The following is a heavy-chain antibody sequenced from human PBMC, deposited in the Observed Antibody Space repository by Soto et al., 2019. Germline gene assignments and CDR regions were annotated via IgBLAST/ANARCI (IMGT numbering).Heavy chain of an antibody. J-gene: IGHJ5*01. CDR2: IYHSGNT. V-gene: IGHV4-4*02. CDR3: VRLIGNSWLDY. Sequence: SETLSLTCTVSGGSISGSDWWSWVRQPPGKGLEWIGEIYHSGNTNSNPSLKSRVTILVDMSKNQVSLQLNSVTPEDSAVYYFVRLIGNSWLDYWGQGTLVTVSS. D-gene: IGHD2-8*01. CDR1: GGSISGSDW.